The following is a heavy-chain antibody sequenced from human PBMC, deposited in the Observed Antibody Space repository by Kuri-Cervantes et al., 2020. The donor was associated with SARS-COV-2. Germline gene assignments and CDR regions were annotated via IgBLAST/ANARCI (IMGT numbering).Heavy chain of an antibody. Sequence: ASVKVSCKASGYTFTSYGISWVRQAPGQGLEWMGWISAYNGNTNYAQKLQGRVTMTTDTSTSTAYMELRSLRSDDTAVYYCAGGLTTVVRVEAFDIWGQGTMVTVSS. CDR1: GYTFTSYG. V-gene: IGHV1-18*01. CDR2: ISAYNGNT. J-gene: IGHJ3*02. D-gene: IGHD4-23*01. CDR3: AGGLTTVVRVEAFDI.